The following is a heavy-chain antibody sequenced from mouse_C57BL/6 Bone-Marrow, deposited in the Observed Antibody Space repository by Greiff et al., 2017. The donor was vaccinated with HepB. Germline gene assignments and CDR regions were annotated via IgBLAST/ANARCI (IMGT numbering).Heavy chain of an antibody. J-gene: IGHJ4*01. CDR1: GFTFSSYA. CDR3: ASLYYGASYYYAMDY. D-gene: IGHD2-13*01. Sequence: EVKLVESGGGLVKPGGSLKLSCAASGFTFSSYAMSWVRQTPEKRLEWVATISDGGSYTYYPDNVKGRFTISRDNAKNNLYLQMSHLESEDTAMYYCASLYYGASYYYAMDYWGQGTSVTVSS. CDR2: ISDGGSYT. V-gene: IGHV5-4*03.